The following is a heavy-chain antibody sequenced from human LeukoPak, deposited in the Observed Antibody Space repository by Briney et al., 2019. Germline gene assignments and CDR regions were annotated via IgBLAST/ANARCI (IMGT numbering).Heavy chain of an antibody. CDR3: AKGYYYGSGSYSRAFDI. V-gene: IGHV3-9*01. Sequence: PGRSLRLSCAASGFTFDDYAMHWVRQAPGKGREGVSGISWNSENTGYAESVKGRFTISRANAKNSLYLQLNSLRAEDTALYYCAKGYYYGSGSYSRAFDIWGQGTMVTVSS. J-gene: IGHJ3*02. CDR2: ISWNSENT. D-gene: IGHD3-10*01. CDR1: GFTFDDYA.